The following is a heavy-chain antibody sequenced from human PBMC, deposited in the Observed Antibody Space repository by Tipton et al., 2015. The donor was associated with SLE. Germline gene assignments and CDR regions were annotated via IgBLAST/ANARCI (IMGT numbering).Heavy chain of an antibody. V-gene: IGHV4-61*02. Sequence: TLSLTCTVSGGSISSGSYYWSWIRRPAGKGLEWIGRIYTSGSTNLNPSLKSRVTISLDTSKNQFSLKLTSVTGADTALYYCAREEGQWDAFDIWGQGTMVTVSS. CDR1: GGSISSGSYY. J-gene: IGHJ3*02. CDR2: IYTSGST. D-gene: IGHD6-19*01. CDR3: AREEGQWDAFDI.